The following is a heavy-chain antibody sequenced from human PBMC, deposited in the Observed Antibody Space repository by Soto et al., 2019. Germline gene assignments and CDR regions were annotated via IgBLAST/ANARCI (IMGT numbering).Heavy chain of an antibody. J-gene: IGHJ4*02. CDR1: GFTFSSYA. D-gene: IGHD3-3*01. CDR2: ISGSGGST. V-gene: IGHV3-23*01. CDR3: AICESIFGVVIPQTTYFDY. Sequence: GGSLRLSCAASGFTFSSYAMSWVRQAPGKGLEWVSAISGSGGSTYYADSVKGRFTISRDNSKNTLYLQMNSLRAEDTAVYYCAICESIFGVVIPQTTYFDYWGQGTLVTVSS.